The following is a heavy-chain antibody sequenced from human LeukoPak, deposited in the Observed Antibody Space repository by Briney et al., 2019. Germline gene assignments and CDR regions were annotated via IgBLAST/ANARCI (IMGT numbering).Heavy chain of an antibody. Sequence: GGSLRLSCAASGFTFSSYAMSWVRQAPGKGLEWVSAISGSGGSTYYADSVKGRFTISRDNSKNTLYLQMNSLRAEDTAVYYCAKSPSKGTCYYGSGPNWFDPWGQGTLVTVSS. CDR1: GFTFSSYA. CDR3: AKSPSKGTCYYGSGPNWFDP. J-gene: IGHJ5*02. D-gene: IGHD3-10*01. V-gene: IGHV3-23*01. CDR2: ISGSGGST.